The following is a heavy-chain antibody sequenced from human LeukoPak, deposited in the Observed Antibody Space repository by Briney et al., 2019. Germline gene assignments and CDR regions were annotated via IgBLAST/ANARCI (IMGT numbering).Heavy chain of an antibody. CDR2: ISYDGGNK. CDR1: GFTFSSYG. J-gene: IGHJ3*02. V-gene: IGHV3-30*18. CDR3: AKDYKGLDAFDI. D-gene: IGHD1-1*01. Sequence: PGGSLRLSCAASGFTFSSYGMHWVRQAPGKGLEWVAVISYDGGNKYYADSVKGRFTISRDNSKNTLYLQMNSLRAEDTAVYYCAKDYKGLDAFDIWGQGTMVTVSS.